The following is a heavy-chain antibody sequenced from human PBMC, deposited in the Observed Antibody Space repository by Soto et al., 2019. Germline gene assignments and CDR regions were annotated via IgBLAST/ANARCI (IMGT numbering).Heavy chain of an antibody. CDR3: ARERTTTVTHNWFDP. Sequence: SETLSLTYAVYGGSFSGYYGRWIRQPPGKGLEWIGEINHSGSTNHTPSLKGRVNISVDKSKNKLSLKLSSVTAADTAVYYCARERTTTVTHNWFDPWGQGTLVTV. V-gene: IGHV4-34*01. CDR2: INHSGST. CDR1: GGSFSGYY. D-gene: IGHD4-4*01. J-gene: IGHJ5*02.